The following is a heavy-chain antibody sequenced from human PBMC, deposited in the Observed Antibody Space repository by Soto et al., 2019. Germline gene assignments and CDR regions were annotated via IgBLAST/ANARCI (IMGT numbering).Heavy chain of an antibody. CDR1: GFTFSNAW. CDR2: IKSKTDGGTT. CDR3: TTGVQTNIVVVPAAMEEPYGIDV. J-gene: IGHJ6*02. Sequence: EVQLVESGGGLVKPGGSLRLSCAASGFTFSNAWISWVRKAPGKGLEWVGRIKSKTDGGTTDYAAPVKGRFTISRDDSKNTLYLQMNSLKTEDTAVYYCTTGVQTNIVVVPAAMEEPYGIDVWGQGTTVTVSS. V-gene: IGHV3-15*01. D-gene: IGHD2-2*01.